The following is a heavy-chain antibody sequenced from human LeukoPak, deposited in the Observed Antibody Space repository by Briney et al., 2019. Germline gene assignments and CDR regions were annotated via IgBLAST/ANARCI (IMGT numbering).Heavy chain of an antibody. CDR3: AGSNSGGPNYFDY. J-gene: IGHJ4*02. CDR2: IISILGIA. CDR1: GGTFSSYA. V-gene: IGHV1-69*04. D-gene: IGHD2-15*01. Sequence: ASVKVSCKASGGTFSSYAISWVRQAPGQGLEWMGRIISILGIANYAQKFQGRVTITADKSTSTAYMELSSLRSEDTAVYYCAGSNSGGPNYFDYWGQGTLVTVSS.